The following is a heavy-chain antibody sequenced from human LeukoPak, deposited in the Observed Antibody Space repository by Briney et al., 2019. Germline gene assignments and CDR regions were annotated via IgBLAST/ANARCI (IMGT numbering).Heavy chain of an antibody. CDR3: ARGGYYYGPGRYEYFDY. V-gene: IGHV4-59*01. Sequence: SETLSLTCTVSGGSISSYYWSWIRQPPGKGLEWIGHIYNSGSTNYSPSLKSRVTISVDTSKNQFSLKLSSVTAADTAVYYCARGGYYYGPGRYEYFDYWGQGTLVTVSS. J-gene: IGHJ4*02. D-gene: IGHD3-10*01. CDR1: GGSISSYY. CDR2: IYNSGST.